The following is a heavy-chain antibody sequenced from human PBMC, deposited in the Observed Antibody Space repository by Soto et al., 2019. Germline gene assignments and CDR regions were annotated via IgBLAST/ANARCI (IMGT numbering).Heavy chain of an antibody. Sequence: ASVKVSCKASGYTFTGYYMHWVRQAPGQGLEWVGWINPNSGGTNYAQKFQGRVTMTRDTSISTAYMELSRLRSDDTAVYYCASRCSSTSCYKVLDYYYGMDVWGQGTTVTVSS. CDR1: GYTFTGYY. V-gene: IGHV1-2*02. D-gene: IGHD2-2*02. CDR3: ASRCSSTSCYKVLDYYYGMDV. J-gene: IGHJ6*02. CDR2: INPNSGGT.